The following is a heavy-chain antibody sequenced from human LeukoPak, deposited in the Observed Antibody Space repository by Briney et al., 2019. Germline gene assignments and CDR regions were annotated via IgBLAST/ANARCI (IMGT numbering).Heavy chain of an antibody. D-gene: IGHD1-7*01. J-gene: IGHJ4*02. Sequence: ASVKVSCKASGYTFTGYYMHWVRQAPGKGLEWMGWINPNSGGTNYAQKFQGRVTMTRDTSISTAYMELSRLRSDDTAVYYCARVAITGTPDLDYWGQGTLVTVSS. V-gene: IGHV1-2*02. CDR2: INPNSGGT. CDR1: GYTFTGYY. CDR3: ARVAITGTPDLDY.